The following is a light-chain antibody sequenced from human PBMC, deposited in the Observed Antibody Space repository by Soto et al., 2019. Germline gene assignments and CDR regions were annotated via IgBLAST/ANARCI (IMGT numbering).Light chain of an antibody. V-gene: IGKV3-20*01. CDR2: GAS. CDR1: QSVRNNY. CDR3: QQYGNPRIT. J-gene: IGKJ5*01. Sequence: ETVLTQSPGTLSLPPGERATLSCRASQSVRNNYLAWYQQKPGQAPRLLISGASSRAAGIPDRFSGSGSETDFTLTISRLEPEDFALYFCQQYGNPRITFGQGTRLEIK.